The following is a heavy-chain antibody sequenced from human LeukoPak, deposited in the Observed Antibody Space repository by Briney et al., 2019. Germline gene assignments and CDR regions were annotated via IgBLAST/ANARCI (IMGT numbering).Heavy chain of an antibody. V-gene: IGHV1-18*01. CDR1: GYTFTSYG. J-gene: IGHJ1*01. CDR2: ISAYNGNT. D-gene: IGHD1-26*01. Sequence: ASVKVSCKASGYTFTSYGISWVRQAPGQGLEWMGWISAYNGNTNYAQKLQGRVTMTTDTSTSTAYMELRSLRSDDTAVYYCAIASSGSYHGYFQHWGQGTLVTVSS. CDR3: AIASSGSYHGYFQH.